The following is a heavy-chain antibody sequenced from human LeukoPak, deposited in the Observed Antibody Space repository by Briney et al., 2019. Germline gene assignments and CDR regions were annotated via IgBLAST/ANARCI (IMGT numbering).Heavy chain of an antibody. D-gene: IGHD3-10*01. CDR1: GGSISSYY. Sequence: SETLSLTCTVSGGSISSYYWSWIRQPPGKGLEWIGYIYYSGSTNYNPSLKSRVTISVDTSKNQFSLKLSSVTAADTAVYYCARARGPYYGSGSYFDYWGQETLVTVSS. J-gene: IGHJ4*02. V-gene: IGHV4-59*01. CDR3: ARARGPYYGSGSYFDY. CDR2: IYYSGST.